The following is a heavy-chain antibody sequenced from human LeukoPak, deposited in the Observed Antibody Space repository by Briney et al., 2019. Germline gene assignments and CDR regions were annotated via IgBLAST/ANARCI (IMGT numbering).Heavy chain of an antibody. D-gene: IGHD3-9*01. J-gene: IGHJ4*02. CDR2: IYYSGST. V-gene: IGHV4-39*01. CDR1: GGSISSSSYY. Sequence: KSSETLSLTCTVSGGSISSSSYYWGWIRQPPGKGLEWIGSIYYSGSTYYNPSLKSRVTISVDTSKNQISLKLSSVTAADTAVYYCARTLYDILTGYLYYFDYWGQGTLVTVSS. CDR3: ARTLYDILTGYLYYFDY.